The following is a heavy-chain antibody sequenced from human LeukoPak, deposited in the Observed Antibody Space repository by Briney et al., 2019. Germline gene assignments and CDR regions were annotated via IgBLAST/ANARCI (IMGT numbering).Heavy chain of an antibody. V-gene: IGHV3-48*02. CDR3: ASMWDYDFWGGYLAHYGMDV. D-gene: IGHD3-3*01. CDR2: ISSSRSTI. J-gene: IGHJ6*02. CDR1: GFTFSSYS. Sequence: PGGSLRLSCAASGFTFSSYSMNWVRQAPGKGLEWVSYISSSRSTIYYADSVKGRFTISRDNAKNSLYLQMNSLRDEDTAVYYCASMWDYDFWGGYLAHYGMDVWGQGTTVTVSS.